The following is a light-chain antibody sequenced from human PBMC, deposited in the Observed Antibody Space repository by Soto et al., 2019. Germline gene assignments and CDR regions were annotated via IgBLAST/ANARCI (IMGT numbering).Light chain of an antibody. Sequence: DIQMTQSPSTLSASVGDRVTITCRAGQSIRNYLAWYQQKPGKAPILLIYDASTLESGVPSRFSGSGFGTEFTLTISSLQPEDSATYYCQQCYSYVTFGPGTKVDVK. V-gene: IGKV1-5*01. CDR1: QSIRNY. J-gene: IGKJ3*01. CDR2: DAS. CDR3: QQCYSYVT.